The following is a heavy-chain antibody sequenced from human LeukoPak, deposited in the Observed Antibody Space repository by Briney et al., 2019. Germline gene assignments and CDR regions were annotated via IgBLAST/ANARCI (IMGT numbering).Heavy chain of an antibody. V-gene: IGHV3-21*01. CDR2: ISSAGTYI. Sequence: GRSLRLSCAASGFTFSSYSMNWVRQAPGKGLEWVSSISSAGTYIYYADSVKGRFTISRDNAKNSLYLQMNSLSAEDTAVYYCARAEATAGTDWYFDLWGRGTLVTASS. CDR3: ARAEATAGTDWYFDL. D-gene: IGHD6-13*01. CDR1: GFTFSSYS. J-gene: IGHJ2*01.